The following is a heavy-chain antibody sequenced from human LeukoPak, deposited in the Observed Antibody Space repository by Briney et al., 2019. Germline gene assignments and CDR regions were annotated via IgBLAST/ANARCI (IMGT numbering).Heavy chain of an antibody. CDR2: IYYSGST. J-gene: IGHJ2*01. CDR3: ARVPVPPWYFDL. D-gene: IGHD3-10*02. CDR1: GGSISSYY. Sequence: SETLSLTCTVSGGSISSYYWSWIRQPPGKGLEWIGYIYYSGSTNYNPSLKSRVTISVDTSKNQFSLKLSSVTAADTAVYYCARVPVPPWYFDLRGRGTLVTVSS. V-gene: IGHV4-59*01.